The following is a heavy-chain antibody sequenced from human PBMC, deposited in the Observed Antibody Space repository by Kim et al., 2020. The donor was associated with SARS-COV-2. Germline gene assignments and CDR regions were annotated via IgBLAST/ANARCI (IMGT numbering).Heavy chain of an antibody. J-gene: IGHJ4*02. D-gene: IGHD7-27*01. CDR1: GFPFSSYA. V-gene: IGHV3-23*01. CDR3: AKGWNGDN. CDR2: ISASDGST. Sequence: GGSLRLSCAASGFPFSSYAMGWVRQAPGKGLEWVLAISASDGSTHYTDSVKGRFTISRDNSRTTLYLQMNSLRAEDTAVYYCAKGWNGDNWGQGTLVTVS.